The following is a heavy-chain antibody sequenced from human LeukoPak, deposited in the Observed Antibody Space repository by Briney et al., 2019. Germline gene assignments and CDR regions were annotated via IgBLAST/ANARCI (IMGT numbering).Heavy chain of an antibody. CDR2: IIPIFGTA. CDR1: GGTFSSYA. D-gene: IGHD3-3*01. V-gene: IGHV1-69*05. J-gene: IGHJ4*02. Sequence: VKVSCKASGGTFSSYAISCVRQAPGQGLEWMGRIIPIFGTANYAQKFQGRVTITTDESTSTAYMELSSLRSEDTAVYYCARDRGELRFLGGFDYWGQGTLVSVSS. CDR3: ARDRGELRFLGGFDY.